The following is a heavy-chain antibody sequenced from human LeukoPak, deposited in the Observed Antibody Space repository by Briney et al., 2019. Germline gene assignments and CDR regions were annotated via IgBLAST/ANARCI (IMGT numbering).Heavy chain of an antibody. CDR2: IIPIFGTA. Sequence: SVKVSCKASGGTFSSYAISWVRQAPGQGLEWMGGIIPIFGTANYAQKFQGRVTITTDESTSTAYTELSSLRSEDTAVYYCATHQGYCTNGVCQLDYWGQGTLVTVSS. CDR3: ATHQGYCTNGVCQLDY. J-gene: IGHJ4*02. D-gene: IGHD2-8*01. V-gene: IGHV1-69*05. CDR1: GGTFSSYA.